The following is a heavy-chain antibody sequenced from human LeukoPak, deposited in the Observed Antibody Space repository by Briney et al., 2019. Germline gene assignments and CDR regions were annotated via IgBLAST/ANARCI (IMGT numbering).Heavy chain of an antibody. V-gene: IGHV3-38-3*01. CDR3: ARDGGYCSGGSCYPYDAFDI. Sequence: GGSLRLSCAASGFTVSSNEMSWVRQAPGKGLEWVSSISGGSTYYADSRKGRFTISRDNSKNTLHLQMNSLRAEDTAVYYCARDGGYCSGGSCYPYDAFDIWGQGTMVTVSS. CDR2: ISGGST. D-gene: IGHD2-15*01. CDR1: GFTVSSNE. J-gene: IGHJ3*02.